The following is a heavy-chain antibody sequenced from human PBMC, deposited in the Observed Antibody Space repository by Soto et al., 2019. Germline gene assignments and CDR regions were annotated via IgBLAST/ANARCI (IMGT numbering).Heavy chain of an antibody. CDR3: ARLVLDWNLGWPFDY. CDR1: GGTFSSYA. V-gene: IGHV1-69*13. J-gene: IGHJ4*02. D-gene: IGHD1-7*01. CDR2: IIPIFGTA. Sequence: ASVKVSCKASGGTFSSYAISWVRQAPGQGLEWMGGIIPIFGTANYAQKFQGRVTITADESTSTAYMELSSLRSEDTAVYYCARLVLDWNLGWPFDYWGQGTLVTVSS.